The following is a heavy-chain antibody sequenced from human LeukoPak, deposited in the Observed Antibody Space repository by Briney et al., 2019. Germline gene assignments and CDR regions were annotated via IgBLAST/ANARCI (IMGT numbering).Heavy chain of an antibody. CDR2: INPNSGGT. J-gene: IGHJ4*02. D-gene: IGHD2-15*01. Sequence: ASVKVSCKASGYTFTGYYVHWVRQAPGQGLEWMGWINPNSGGTNYAQKFQGRVTMTRDTSISTAYMELSRLTSDDTAVYYCARDDGVSGYCSGGSCFPIDYWGQGTLVTVSS. V-gene: IGHV1-2*02. CDR3: ARDDGVSGYCSGGSCFPIDY. CDR1: GYTFTGYY.